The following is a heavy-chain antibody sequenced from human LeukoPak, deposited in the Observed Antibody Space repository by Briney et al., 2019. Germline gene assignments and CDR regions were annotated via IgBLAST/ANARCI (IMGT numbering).Heavy chain of an antibody. Sequence: SETLSLTCTVSGGSISSGSYYWSWIRQPAGKGLEWIGRIYTSGSTNYNPSLKSRVTISVDTSKNQFSLKLSSVTAADTAVYCCARVRGDYERWDYFDYWGQGTLVTVSS. CDR1: GGSISSGSYY. CDR3: ARVRGDYERWDYFDY. V-gene: IGHV4-61*02. CDR2: IYTSGST. D-gene: IGHD4-17*01. J-gene: IGHJ4*02.